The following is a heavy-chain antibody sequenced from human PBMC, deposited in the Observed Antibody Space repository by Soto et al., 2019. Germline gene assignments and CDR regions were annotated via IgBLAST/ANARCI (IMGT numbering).Heavy chain of an antibody. CDR1: GFTASSNY. CDR2: IYSGGST. J-gene: IGHJ6*02. CDR3: ARDRIPTGMDV. V-gene: IGHV3-66*01. Sequence: EVQLVESGGGLVQPGGSLRLSCAASGFTASSNYMSWVRQAPGKGLEWVSVIYSGGSTYYADSVKGRFTISRDNSKNTLYLXMNXLRAEDTAVYYCARDRIPTGMDVWGQGTTVTVSS.